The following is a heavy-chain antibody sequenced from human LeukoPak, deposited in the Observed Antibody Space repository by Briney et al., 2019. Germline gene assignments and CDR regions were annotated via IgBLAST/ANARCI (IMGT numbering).Heavy chain of an antibody. CDR2: ISAGGGST. D-gene: IGHD3-22*01. Sequence: GGTLRLSCAASGFTFSIYDMSWVRQAPGKGLEWVSAISAGGGSTYYADSVKGRFTISRDNSKNTLYLQLSSLRVEDTAVYYCAREHGRSGYFDYWGQGTLVSVSS. J-gene: IGHJ4*02. CDR1: GFTFSIYD. V-gene: IGHV3-23*01. CDR3: AREHGRSGYFDY.